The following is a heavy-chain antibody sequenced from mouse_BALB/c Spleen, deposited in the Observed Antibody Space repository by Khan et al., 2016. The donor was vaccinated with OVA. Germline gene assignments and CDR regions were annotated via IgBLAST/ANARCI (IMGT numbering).Heavy chain of an antibody. D-gene: IGHD1-1*01. J-gene: IGHJ2*01. Sequence: QVRLQQSGAELAKPGASVKMSCKASGYTFINYWILWIKQRPGQGLEWIGYINPSTGYTEYNQNFKDKATLTADISSSTAYMQLSSLTSEDSAVYYGARRGLRWDVDYWGQGTTLTVSS. V-gene: IGHV1-7*01. CDR2: INPSTGYT. CDR3: ARRGLRWDVDY. CDR1: GYTFINYW.